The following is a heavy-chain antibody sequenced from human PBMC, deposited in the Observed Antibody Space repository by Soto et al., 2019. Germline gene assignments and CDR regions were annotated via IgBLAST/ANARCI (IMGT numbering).Heavy chain of an antibody. CDR2: INHSGST. J-gene: IGHJ4*02. D-gene: IGHD2-2*01. V-gene: IGHV4-34*01. Sequence: QVQLQQWGAGLLKPSETLSLTCAVYGGSFSGYYWSWIRQPPGKGLEWIGEINHSGSTNYNPSLQSRVTISVDPSKNHFALKLSSVTAADTAVYYCARAYKPSGNIVVVPAAVPSGMDYWGQGTLVTVSS. CDR3: ARAYKPSGNIVVVPAAVPSGMDY. CDR1: GGSFSGYY.